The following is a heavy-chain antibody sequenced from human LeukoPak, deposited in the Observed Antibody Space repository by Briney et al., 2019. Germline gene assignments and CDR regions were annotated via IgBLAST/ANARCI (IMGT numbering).Heavy chain of an antibody. CDR2: MNPNSGNT. V-gene: IGHV1-8*01. CDR3: ARVGTGSWYFDL. D-gene: IGHD3-10*01. CDR1: GYTFTSYD. J-gene: IGHJ2*01. Sequence: ASVKVSCKASGYTFTSYDINWVRQATGQGLEWMGWMNPNSGNTGYAQKFQGRVTITRNTSISTAYMELSSLRAEDTAVYYCARVGTGSWYFDLWGRGTLVTFSS.